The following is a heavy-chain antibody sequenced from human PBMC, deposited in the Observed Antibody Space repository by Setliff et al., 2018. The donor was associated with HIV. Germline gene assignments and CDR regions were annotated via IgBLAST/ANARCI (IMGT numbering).Heavy chain of an antibody. CDR2: INAGNGVT. D-gene: IGHD3-16*02. CDR1: GYTFTNYA. CDR3: ARGPFRAHPLGGYPDY. J-gene: IGHJ4*02. V-gene: IGHV1-3*01. Sequence: ASVKVSCKASGYTFTNYAIHWVSQAPGQRLEWMGWINAGNGVTKFSQKFQDRVTITRDTSANTAYLELTSLRSEDTAVYYCARGPFRAHPLGGYPDYWGQGTLVTVSS.